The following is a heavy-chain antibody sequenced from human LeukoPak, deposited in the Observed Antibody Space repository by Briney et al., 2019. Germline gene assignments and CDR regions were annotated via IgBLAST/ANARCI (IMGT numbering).Heavy chain of an antibody. CDR3: ARVFKSGNWFDP. CDR1: GFTFSSYE. CDR2: ISSSGSTI. V-gene: IGHV3-48*03. J-gene: IGHJ5*02. Sequence: GGSLRLSCAASGFTFSSYEMNWVRQAPGKGLEWVSYISSSGSTIYYADSVKGRFTISRDNAKNSLYLQMNSLRAEDTALYHCARVFKSGNWFDPWGQGTLVTVSS.